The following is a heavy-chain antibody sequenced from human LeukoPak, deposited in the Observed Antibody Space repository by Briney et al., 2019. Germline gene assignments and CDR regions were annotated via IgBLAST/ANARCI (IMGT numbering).Heavy chain of an antibody. CDR2: IYYSGST. CDR1: GGSISSSSYY. V-gene: IGHV4-39*01. D-gene: IGHD6-19*01. Sequence: SETLSLTCTVSGGSISSSSYYWGWIRQPPGKGLEWIGSIYYSGSTYYNPSLKSRVTISVDTSKNQFSLKLSSVTAADTAVYYCARSLYSSDFDYWGQGTLVTVPS. J-gene: IGHJ4*02. CDR3: ARSLYSSDFDY.